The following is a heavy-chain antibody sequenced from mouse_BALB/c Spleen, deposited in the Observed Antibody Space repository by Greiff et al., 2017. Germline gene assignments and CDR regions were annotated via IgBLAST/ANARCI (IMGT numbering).Heavy chain of an antibody. CDR3: TRSAFYAMDY. CDR1: GYTFTSYW. J-gene: IGHJ4*01. CDR2: IDPSDSYT. V-gene: IGHV1S127*01. Sequence: QVQLQQPGAELVKPGASVKMSCKASGYTFTSYWMHWVKQRPGQGLEWIGVIDPSDSYTSYNQKFKGKATLTVDTSSSTAYMQLSSLTSEDSAVYYCTRSAFYAMDYWGQGTSVTVSS.